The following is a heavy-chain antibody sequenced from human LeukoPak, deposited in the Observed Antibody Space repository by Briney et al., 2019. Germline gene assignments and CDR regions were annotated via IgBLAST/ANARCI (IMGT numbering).Heavy chain of an antibody. CDR2: IYSGGST. D-gene: IGHD2-15*01. CDR1: GGSISSTGSF. Sequence: SETLSLTCTVSGGSISSTGSFWGWIRQPPGKGLEWIGSIYSGGSTYYNPSLKSRVTISEDTSKNQFSLKVTSVTAADTAVYYCWLERVVAAYSDSWGQGALVTVSS. CDR3: WLERVVAAYSDS. J-gene: IGHJ4*02. V-gene: IGHV4-39*07.